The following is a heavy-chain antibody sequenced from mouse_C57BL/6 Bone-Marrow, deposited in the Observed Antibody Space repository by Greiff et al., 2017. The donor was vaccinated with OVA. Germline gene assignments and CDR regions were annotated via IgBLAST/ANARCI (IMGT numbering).Heavy chain of an antibody. Sequence: QVQLQQPGAELVKPGASVKLSCKASGYTFTSYWMHWVKQRPGQGLEWIGMIHPNSGSTKYNEKFKSKATLTVDKSSITAYMQLSSLTSEDSAVYYCARTIYYDYEFAYWGQGTLVTVSA. CDR3: ARTIYYDYEFAY. CDR1: GYTFTSYW. J-gene: IGHJ3*01. V-gene: IGHV1-64*01. CDR2: IHPNSGST. D-gene: IGHD2-4*01.